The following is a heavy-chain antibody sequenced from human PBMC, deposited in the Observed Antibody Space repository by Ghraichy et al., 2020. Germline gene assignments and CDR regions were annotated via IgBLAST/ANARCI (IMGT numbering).Heavy chain of an antibody. J-gene: IGHJ4*02. CDR1: GFTFSSYS. CDR3: ARDRSFVEDY. Sequence: GGSLRLSCAASGFTFSSYSMNWVRQAPGKGLEWVSYISSSSSTIYYADSVNGRFTISRDNAKNSLYLQMNSLRAEDTAVYYCARDRSFVEDYWGQGTLVTVSS. V-gene: IGHV3-48*01. CDR2: ISSSSSTI.